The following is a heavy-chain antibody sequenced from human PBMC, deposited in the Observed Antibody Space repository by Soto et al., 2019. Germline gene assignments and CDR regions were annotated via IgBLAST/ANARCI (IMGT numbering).Heavy chain of an antibody. Sequence: GGSLRLSCAASGFSFSNYAMSWVRQAPGKGLEWVSVINFRGGNTNYADSVKGRFTISRDNSKNTLYLQMNSLRAEDTAVYYCAKDRDDSSGYYIATLWGQGTLVTVSS. V-gene: IGHV3-23*01. CDR2: INFRGGNT. CDR3: AKDRDDSSGYYIATL. CDR1: GFSFSNYA. D-gene: IGHD3-22*01. J-gene: IGHJ4*02.